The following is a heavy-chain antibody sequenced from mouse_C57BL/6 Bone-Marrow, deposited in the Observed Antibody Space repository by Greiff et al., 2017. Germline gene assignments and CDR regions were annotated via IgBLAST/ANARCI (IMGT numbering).Heavy chain of an antibody. CDR2: IDPGSGGT. CDR1: GYAFTNYL. J-gene: IGHJ4*01. Sequence: QVQLQQSGAELVRPGPSVKLSCTASGYAFTNYLIEWVKQRPGPGLEWIGVIDPGSGGTNYNAKFKGKATLTADKSSSTAYMQLSILTSEDAAVYFCARGLPLVDYWGQGTSVTVSS. CDR3: ARGLPLVDY. V-gene: IGHV1-54*01.